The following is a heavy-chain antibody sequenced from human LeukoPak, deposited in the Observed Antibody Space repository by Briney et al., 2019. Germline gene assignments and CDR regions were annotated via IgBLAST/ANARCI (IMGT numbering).Heavy chain of an antibody. CDR2: INHSGST. CDR3: ARGAGFDY. V-gene: IGHV4-34*01. CDR1: GGSFSGYY. J-gene: IGHJ4*02. Sequence: SETLSLTCAVYGGSFSGYYWSWIRQPPGKGLEWIGEINHSGSTNYNPSLKSRVTISVDTSKNQFSLMLSSVTAADTAVYYCARGAGFDYWGQGTLVTVSS.